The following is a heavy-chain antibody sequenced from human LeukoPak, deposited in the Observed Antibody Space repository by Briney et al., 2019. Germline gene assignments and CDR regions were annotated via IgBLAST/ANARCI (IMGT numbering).Heavy chain of an antibody. CDR1: GDSVSSKSVS. CDR3: VRDFNWGFDY. J-gene: IGHJ4*02. D-gene: IGHD7-27*01. Sequence: SQTLSLTCAISGDSVSSKSVSWSWITQSPSGGLEFLGRTRYRSTWMTFYSLSVQSRMTINADTSRNHVSLRLNSVTPEDTALYYCVRDFNWGFDYWGQGTLVTVSS. CDR2: TRYRSTWMT. V-gene: IGHV6-1*01.